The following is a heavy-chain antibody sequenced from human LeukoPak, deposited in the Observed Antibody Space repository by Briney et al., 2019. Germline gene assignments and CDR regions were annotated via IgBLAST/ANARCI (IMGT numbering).Heavy chain of an antibody. D-gene: IGHD6-13*01. CDR1: GGTFSSCA. J-gene: IGHJ4*02. CDR3: ARAYHQIAAAGAQTFED. Sequence: SVKVSCKASGGTFSSCAISWVRQAPGQGLEWMGRIIPIFGTANYAQKFQGRVTITADKSTSTAYMELSSLRSEDTAVYYCARAYHQIAAAGAQTFEDWGQGILVTVSS. V-gene: IGHV1-69*06. CDR2: IIPIFGTA.